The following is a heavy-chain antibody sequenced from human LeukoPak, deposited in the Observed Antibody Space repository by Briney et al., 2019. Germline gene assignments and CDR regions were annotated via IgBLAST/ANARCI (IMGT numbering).Heavy chain of an antibody. Sequence: GGSLRLSCAASGFTFSDYYMTWIRQAPGKGLEWVSSISSSSSYIYYADSVKGRFTISRDNAKNSLYLQMNSLRAEDTAVYYCARDGDDAFDIWGQGTMVTVSS. CDR2: ISSSSSYI. J-gene: IGHJ3*02. CDR1: GFTFSDYY. CDR3: ARDGDDAFDI. V-gene: IGHV3-11*06.